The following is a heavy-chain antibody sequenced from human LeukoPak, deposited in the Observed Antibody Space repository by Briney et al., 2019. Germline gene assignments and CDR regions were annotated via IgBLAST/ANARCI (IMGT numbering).Heavy chain of an antibody. J-gene: IGHJ4*02. D-gene: IGHD6-13*01. Sequence: GGSLRLSCAASGFTFSSYAMHWVRQAPGKGLEWVAVISYDGSNKYYADSVKGRFTISRDNSKNTLYLQMNSLRAEDTAVYYCARGLNSSSWYGLEYWGQGTLVTVSS. CDR3: ARGLNSSSWYGLEY. CDR2: ISYDGSNK. V-gene: IGHV3-30*14. CDR1: GFTFSSYA.